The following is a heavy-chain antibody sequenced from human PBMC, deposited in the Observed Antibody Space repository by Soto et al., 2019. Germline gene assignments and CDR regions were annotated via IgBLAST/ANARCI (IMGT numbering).Heavy chain of an antibody. CDR2: INAGNGNT. J-gene: IGHJ6*01. CDR3: ATSTIDTSTWKQYFYGVEV. V-gene: IGHV1-3*01. CDR1: GYTFTKYV. Sequence: ASVKVSCKASGYTFTKYVIHWVRQAPGQRLEWMGWINAGNGNTKYSQNFQGRVTITRDTSASTTYMELSSLRSQDTAVYYCATSTIDTSTWKQYFYGVEVWGQGSTVTASS. D-gene: IGHD6-13*01.